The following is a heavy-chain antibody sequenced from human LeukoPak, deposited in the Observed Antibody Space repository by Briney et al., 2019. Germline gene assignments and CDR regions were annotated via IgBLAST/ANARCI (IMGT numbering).Heavy chain of an antibody. CDR2: INTDGSST. CDR3: ATTRETGDLDY. Sequence: GGSLRLSCAASGFTFSSYWMHWVRQAPGKGLVWVSRINTDGSSTSYADSVKGRFTISRDNAKNTLYLQMNSLRAEDTAVYYCATTRETGDLDYWGQGTLVTVSS. CDR1: GFTFSSYW. D-gene: IGHD1-1*01. J-gene: IGHJ4*02. V-gene: IGHV3-74*01.